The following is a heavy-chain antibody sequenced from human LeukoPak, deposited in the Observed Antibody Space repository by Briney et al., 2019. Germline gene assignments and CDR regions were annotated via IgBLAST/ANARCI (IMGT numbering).Heavy chain of an antibody. Sequence: GGSLRLSCAASGFTFSSYWMSWVRQAPGKGLEWVANIKQDGSEKYYVDSVKGRFTISRDNAKNSLYLQMNSLRAEDTAVYYCAKLVPYYDILTGLAPGWFDPWGQGTLVTVSS. CDR1: GFTFSSYW. D-gene: IGHD3-9*01. CDR3: AKLVPYYDILTGLAPGWFDP. V-gene: IGHV3-7*01. CDR2: IKQDGSEK. J-gene: IGHJ5*02.